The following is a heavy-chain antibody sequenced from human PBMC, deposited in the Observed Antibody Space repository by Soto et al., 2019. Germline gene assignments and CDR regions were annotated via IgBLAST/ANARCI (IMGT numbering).Heavy chain of an antibody. CDR2: IYPGDSDT. J-gene: IGHJ6*03. CDR3: ARHTKYDFWSGYYFHYYYMDV. Sequence: PGESLKISCKGSGYSFTSYWIGWVRQMPGKGLEWMGIIYPGDSDTRYSPSFQGQVTISADKSISTAYLQWSSLKASDTAMYYCARHTKYDFWSGYYFHYYYMDVWGKGTTVTVSS. CDR1: GYSFTSYW. V-gene: IGHV5-51*01. D-gene: IGHD3-3*01.